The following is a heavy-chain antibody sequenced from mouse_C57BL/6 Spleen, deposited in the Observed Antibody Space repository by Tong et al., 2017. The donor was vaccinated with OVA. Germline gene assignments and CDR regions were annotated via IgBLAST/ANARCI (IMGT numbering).Heavy chain of an antibody. CDR1: EYEFPSHD. CDR2: INSDGGST. D-gene: IGHD2-4*01. Sequence: EVQLQESGGGLVQPGESLKLSCESNEYEFPSHDMSWVRKTPEKRLELVAAINSDGGSTYYPDTMERRFIISRDNTKKTLYLQMSSLRSEDTALYYCASPMITEPWFAYWGQGTLVTVSA. CDR3: ASPMITEPWFAY. J-gene: IGHJ3*01. V-gene: IGHV5-2*01.